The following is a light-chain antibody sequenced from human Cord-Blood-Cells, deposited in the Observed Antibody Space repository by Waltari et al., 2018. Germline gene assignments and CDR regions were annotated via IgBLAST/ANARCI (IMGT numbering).Light chain of an antibody. CDR2: WAS. Sequence: DIVITQSPASLSVSLGERATINRKSSPSVLYSSNNKNYLAWYQQKPGQPPKLLIYWASTRESGVPDRFSGSGSGTDFTLTISSLQAEDVAVYYCQQYYSTPPTFGQGTKVEIK. CDR1: PSVLYSSNNKNY. J-gene: IGKJ1*01. CDR3: QQYYSTPPT. V-gene: IGKV4-1*01.